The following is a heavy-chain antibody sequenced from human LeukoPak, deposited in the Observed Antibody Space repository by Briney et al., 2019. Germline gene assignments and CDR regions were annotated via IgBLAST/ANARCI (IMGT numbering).Heavy chain of an antibody. CDR3: ARGFQLSDFDY. Sequence: SETLSLTCTVSGGSISSYYWSWIRQPPGKGLEWIGYIYYSGSTNYKPSLKSRVTISADTSKNQFSLNLYSVTAADTAVYYCARGFQLSDFDYWGQGTLVTVSS. CDR2: IYYSGST. D-gene: IGHD5-24*01. CDR1: GGSISSYY. V-gene: IGHV4-59*01. J-gene: IGHJ4*02.